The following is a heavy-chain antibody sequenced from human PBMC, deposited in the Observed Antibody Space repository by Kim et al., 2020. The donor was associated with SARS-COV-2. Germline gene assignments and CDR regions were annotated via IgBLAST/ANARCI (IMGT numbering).Heavy chain of an antibody. CDR3: AKDRNWLTTVLTADY. J-gene: IGHJ4*02. CDR2: ISGSGGST. CDR1: GFTFSNYA. V-gene: IGHV3-23*01. Sequence: GGSLRLSCAASGFTFSNYAMSWVHQAPGKGLEWVSAISGSGGSTIYADSVKGRFTISRDNSKNTLHLQMNSLRAEDTAVYYCAKDRNWLTTVLTADYWGQRALVTVSP. D-gene: IGHD4-17*01.